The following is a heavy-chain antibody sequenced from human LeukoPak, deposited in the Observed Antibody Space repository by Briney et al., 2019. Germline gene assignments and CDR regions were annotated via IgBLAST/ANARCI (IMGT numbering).Heavy chain of an antibody. V-gene: IGHV3-74*01. J-gene: IGHJ3*02. CDR2: INTDGSST. CDR3: AREPAYYDFWSGSPDAFDI. D-gene: IGHD3-3*01. Sequence: PGGSLRLSCAASGFTFSSYWMHWVRQAPGKGLVWVSRINTDGSSTSYADSVKGRFTISRDNAKNTLYLQMNSLRAEDTAVYYCAREPAYYDFWSGSPDAFDIWGQGIMVIVSS. CDR1: GFTFSSYW.